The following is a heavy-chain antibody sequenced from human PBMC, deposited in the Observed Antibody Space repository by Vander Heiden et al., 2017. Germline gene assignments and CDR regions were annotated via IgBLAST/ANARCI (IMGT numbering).Heavy chain of an antibody. D-gene: IGHD2-21*01. CDR2: IWNDGSDQ. J-gene: IGHJ4*02. CDR1: GFTFSSYG. Sequence: VHLVESGGGVVQPGRSVRLSCAASGFTFSSYGMHWVRQAPGKGLEWLAIIWNDGSDQRYADFVKGRFTISRDNSKNTLYLQMNSLRDEDTATYYCARGCGVACYYIDSWGQGTLVTVSS. CDR3: ARGCGVACYYIDS. V-gene: IGHV3-33*01.